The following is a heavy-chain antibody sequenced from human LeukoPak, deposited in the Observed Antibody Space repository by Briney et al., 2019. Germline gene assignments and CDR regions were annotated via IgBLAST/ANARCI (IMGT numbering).Heavy chain of an antibody. J-gene: IGHJ4*02. CDR2: INPNSGGT. CDR1: GYTFTSYY. V-gene: IGHV1-2*02. Sequence: ASVKVSCKASGYTFTSYYMHWVRQAPGQGLEWMGWINPNSGGTNYAQKFQGRVTMTRDTSISTAYMELSRLRSDDTAVYYCARGRGWDTAMVFDYWGQGTLVTVSS. D-gene: IGHD5-18*01. CDR3: ARGRGWDTAMVFDY.